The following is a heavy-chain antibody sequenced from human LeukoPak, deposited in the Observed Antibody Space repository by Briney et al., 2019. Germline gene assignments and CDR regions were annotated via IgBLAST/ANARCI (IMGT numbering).Heavy chain of an antibody. CDR2: ISYDGSNK. D-gene: IGHD2-2*01. CDR3: ARDGGSAMPFDS. V-gene: IGHV3-30-3*01. J-gene: IGHJ4*02. CDR1: GFTFSSYA. Sequence: PGGSPRLSCAASGFTFSSYAMHWVRQAPGKGLEWVAVISYDGSNKYYADSVKGQFTISRDNSKNTLYLQMNNLRAEDTAVYYCARDGGSAMPFDSWGQGTLVTVSS.